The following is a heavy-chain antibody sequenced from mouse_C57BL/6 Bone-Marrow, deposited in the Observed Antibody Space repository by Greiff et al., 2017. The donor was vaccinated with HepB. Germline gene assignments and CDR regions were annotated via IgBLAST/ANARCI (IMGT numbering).Heavy chain of an antibody. V-gene: IGHV1-7*01. CDR1: GYTFTSYW. CDR2: INPSSGYT. CDR3: ARYYLDWYFDV. J-gene: IGHJ1*03. Sequence: QVHVKQSGAELAKPGASVKLSCKASGYTFTSYWMHWVKQRPGQGLEWIGYINPSSGYTQYNQKFKDKATLTADKSSSTAYMQLSSLTYEDSAVYYCARYYLDWYFDVWGTGTTVTVSS. D-gene: IGHD1-1*01.